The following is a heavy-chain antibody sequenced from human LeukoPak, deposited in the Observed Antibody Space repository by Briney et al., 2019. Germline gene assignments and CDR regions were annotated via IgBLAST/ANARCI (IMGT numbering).Heavy chain of an antibody. CDR2: IDPEDGER. Sequence: ASVKVSCKVSGYTLAELSMHWVRQAPGKGLEWMGGIDPEDGERIYAQKFQGRVTMTRDMSTSTVYMELNSLRSEDTAVYYCARAWEAVAGNYGVIDYWGQGTLVTVSS. J-gene: IGHJ4*02. CDR3: ARAWEAVAGNYGVIDY. V-gene: IGHV1-24*01. D-gene: IGHD4-17*01. CDR1: GYTLAELS.